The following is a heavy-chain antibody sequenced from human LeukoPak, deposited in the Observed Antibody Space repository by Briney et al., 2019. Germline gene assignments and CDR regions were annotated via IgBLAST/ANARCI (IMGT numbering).Heavy chain of an antibody. V-gene: IGHV4-59*12. CDR2: IYYSGST. D-gene: IGHD5-24*01. CDR1: GGSISSYY. Sequence: PSETLFLTCTVSGGSISSYYWSWIRQPPGKGLEWIGYIYYSGSTNYNPSLMSRVTISVETSKNQFSLKLSSVTAADTAVYYCARDLDGYNNWFDPWGQGTLVTVSS. CDR3: ARDLDGYNNWFDP. J-gene: IGHJ5*02.